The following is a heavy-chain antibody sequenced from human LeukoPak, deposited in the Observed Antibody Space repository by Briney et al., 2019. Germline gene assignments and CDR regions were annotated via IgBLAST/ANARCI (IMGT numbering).Heavy chain of an antibody. CDR3: AKPARTDYVDY. V-gene: IGHV3-30*18. D-gene: IGHD1-14*01. J-gene: IGHJ4*02. CDR2: ISYDGTKT. Sequence: GGSLRLSCAASGFTFSNYGIFWVRQPPGKGLEWVAFISYDGTKTYSVDSVKGRFTISRDNSKNTLYLRINSLRAEDTAVYYCAKPARTDYVDYWGQGTLVTVSS. CDR1: GFTFSNYG.